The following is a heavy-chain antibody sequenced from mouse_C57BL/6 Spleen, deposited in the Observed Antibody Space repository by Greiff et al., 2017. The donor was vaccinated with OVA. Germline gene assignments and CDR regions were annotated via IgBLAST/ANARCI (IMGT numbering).Heavy chain of an antibody. CDR3: TRDWDGYFDV. CDR2: IYPGTSDT. D-gene: IGHD4-1*01. J-gene: IGHJ1*03. CDR1: GYTFTSYW. V-gene: IGHV1-5*01. Sequence: EVQLQQSGTVLARPGASVKMSCKTSGYTFTSYWMHWVKQRPGQGLEWIGAIYPGTSDTSYNQKFKGKAILTAVTSASTAYMELSILTNEDSAVYYCTRDWDGYFDVWGTGTTVTVSS.